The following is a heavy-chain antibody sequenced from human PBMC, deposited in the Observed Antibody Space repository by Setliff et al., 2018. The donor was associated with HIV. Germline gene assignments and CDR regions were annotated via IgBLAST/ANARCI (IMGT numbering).Heavy chain of an antibody. D-gene: IGHD3-10*01. CDR1: GGSISSGSYY. CDR3: ARVGYHGSGRYSFDY. V-gene: IGHV4-61*09. J-gene: IGHJ4*02. Sequence: NPSETLSLTCTVSGGSISSGSYYWSWIRQTAGKGLEWIGHIHTSGSTKYNPSLKSRVTISADTSKNQFSLNLSSVTAAETAVYYCARVGYHGSGRYSFDYWGQGTLVTVS. CDR2: IHTSGST.